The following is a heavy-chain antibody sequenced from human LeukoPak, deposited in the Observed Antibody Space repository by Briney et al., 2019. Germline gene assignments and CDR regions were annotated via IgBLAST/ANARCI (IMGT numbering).Heavy chain of an antibody. V-gene: IGHV1-2*02. CDR3: ARDPRGSYYSDY. Sequence: ASVKVSCXASGYTFTGYYLHWVRQAPGQGLGWMGSINPNSGATNYAQRFQGRVTMTRDTSITTAYMELSRLRFDDTAVYYCARDPRGSYYSDYWGQGSLVTVSS. CDR1: GYTFTGYY. CDR2: INPNSGAT. J-gene: IGHJ4*02. D-gene: IGHD3-10*01.